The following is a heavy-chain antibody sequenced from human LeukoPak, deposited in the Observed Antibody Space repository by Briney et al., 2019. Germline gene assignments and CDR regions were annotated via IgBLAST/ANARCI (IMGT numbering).Heavy chain of an antibody. CDR2: INHSGST. CDR1: GGSFSGYY. V-gene: IGHV4-34*01. J-gene: IGHJ3*02. Sequence: SETLSLTCAVYGGSFSGYYWSWIRQPPGKGLEWIGEINHSGSTNYNPSLKSRVTISVDTSKNQFSLKLSSVTAADTAVYYCARAPKITIFGVVIPGAFDIWGQGTMVTVSS. D-gene: IGHD3-3*01. CDR3: ARAPKITIFGVVIPGAFDI.